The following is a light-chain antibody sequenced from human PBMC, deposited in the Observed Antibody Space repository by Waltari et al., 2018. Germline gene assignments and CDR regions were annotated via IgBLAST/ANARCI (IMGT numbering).Light chain of an antibody. CDR2: DVT. V-gene: IGLV2-14*03. Sequence: QSALTKPASVSGSPGQSITIPCTGTSSDIGSYNYVSWYQQHPGKAPKLITYDVTNRPSGVANRFSGSKSGNTASLTISGLQAEDEADYYCSSYMDTTTLELFGGGTSLTVL. CDR1: SSDIGSYNY. CDR3: SSYMDTTTLEL. J-gene: IGLJ2*01.